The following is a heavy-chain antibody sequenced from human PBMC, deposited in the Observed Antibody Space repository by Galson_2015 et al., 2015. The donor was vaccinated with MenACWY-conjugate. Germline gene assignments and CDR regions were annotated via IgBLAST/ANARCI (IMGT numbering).Heavy chain of an antibody. D-gene: IGHD1-14*01. CDR1: GYTFTSYG. J-gene: IGHJ3*02. CDR2: ISAYNGNT. Sequence: SVKVSCKASGYTFTSYGITWVRQAPGQGLEWMGWISAYNGNTNYAQKLQGRVTMTTDTSTSTAYMELRSLRSDDTAVYYCARWLPEPVDAFDMWVQGTRATVSP. CDR3: ARWLPEPVDAFDM. V-gene: IGHV1-18*01.